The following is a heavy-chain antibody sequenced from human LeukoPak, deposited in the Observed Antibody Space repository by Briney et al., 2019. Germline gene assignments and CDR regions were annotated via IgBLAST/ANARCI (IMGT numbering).Heavy chain of an antibody. Sequence: RAGESLKISCKGSGYSFTSYWIGWVRQMPGKGLGWMGIIYPGDSDTRYSPSFQGQVTISADKSISTAYLQWSSLKASDTAMYYCARRREYCSGGSCYGLYYFDYWGQGTLVTVSS. J-gene: IGHJ4*02. CDR2: IYPGDSDT. CDR3: ARRREYCSGGSCYGLYYFDY. V-gene: IGHV5-51*03. D-gene: IGHD2-15*01. CDR1: GYSFTSYW.